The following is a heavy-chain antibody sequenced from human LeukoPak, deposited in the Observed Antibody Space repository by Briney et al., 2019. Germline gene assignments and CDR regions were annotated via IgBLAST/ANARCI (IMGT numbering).Heavy chain of an antibody. D-gene: IGHD6-13*01. J-gene: IGHJ4*02. V-gene: IGHV3-30*18. Sequence: GGSLRLSCAASGFTFSSYGMHWVRQAPGKGLEWVAVISYDGSNKYYADSVKGRFTISRDNSKNTLYLQMNSLRAEDTAVYYCAKDPGSSWYYFDYWGQGTLVTVSS. CDR2: ISYDGSNK. CDR3: AKDPGSSWYYFDY. CDR1: GFTFSSYG.